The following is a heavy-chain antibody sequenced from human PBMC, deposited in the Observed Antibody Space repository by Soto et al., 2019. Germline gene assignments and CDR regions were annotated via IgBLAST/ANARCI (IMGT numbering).Heavy chain of an antibody. CDR3: AKDSRDYDFWSGYRVGDAFDI. Sequence: GGSLRLSCAASGFTFSSYAMSWVRQAPGKGLEWVSAISGSGGSTYYADSVKARFTISRDNSKNTLYLQMNSLRAEDTAVYYCAKDSRDYDFWSGYRVGDAFDIWGQGTMVTVSS. CDR2: ISGSGGST. D-gene: IGHD3-3*01. J-gene: IGHJ3*02. V-gene: IGHV3-23*01. CDR1: GFTFSSYA.